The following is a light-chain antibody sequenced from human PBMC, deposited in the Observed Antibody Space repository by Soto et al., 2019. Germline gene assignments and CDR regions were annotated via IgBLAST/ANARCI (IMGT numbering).Light chain of an antibody. J-gene: IGLJ3*02. CDR3: CSYAGRSTRV. CDR2: EDN. CDR1: SSDVGSYNL. Sequence: QSALTQPASVSGSPGQSITISCTGTSSDVGSYNLVSWYQQHPGKAPKLMIYEDNKRPSGVSNRFSGSKAGNTASLTISGLQAEDEADYCCCSYAGRSTRVFGGGTKLTVL. V-gene: IGLV2-23*01.